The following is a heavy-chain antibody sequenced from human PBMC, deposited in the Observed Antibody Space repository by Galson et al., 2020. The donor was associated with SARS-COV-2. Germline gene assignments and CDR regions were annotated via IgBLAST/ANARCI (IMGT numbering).Heavy chain of an antibody. V-gene: IGHV3-30*04. CDR1: GFTFSSYA. CDR3: ARDRLTAYFDY. J-gene: IGHJ4*02. D-gene: IGHD3-16*01. CDR2: ISYAGSNK. Sequence: GGSLRLSCAASGFTFSSYAMHWVRQAPGKGLEWVAVISYAGSNKYYADSVKGRFTISKDNSKNTLYLQMNSLRAEDTAVYYCARDRLTAYFDYWGQGTLVTVSS.